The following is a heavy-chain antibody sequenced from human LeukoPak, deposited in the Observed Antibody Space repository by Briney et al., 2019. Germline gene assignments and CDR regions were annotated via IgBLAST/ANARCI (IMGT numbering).Heavy chain of an antibody. V-gene: IGHV1-69*04. D-gene: IGHD4-17*01. CDR1: GGTFSSYA. CDR3: ASNLLAVTTNANWFYP. J-gene: IGHJ5*02. CDR2: MIPILGIA. Sequence: SVKVSCKASGGTFSSYAISLVRQAPGQGLEWMGRMIPILGIANYAQKFQGRVTITADKSTSTAYMELSSLRSEDTAVYYCASNLLAVTTNANWFYPWGQGTLVTVSS.